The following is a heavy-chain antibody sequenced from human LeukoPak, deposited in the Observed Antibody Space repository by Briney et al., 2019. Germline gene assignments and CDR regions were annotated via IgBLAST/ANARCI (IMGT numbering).Heavy chain of an antibody. CDR3: ARGWGIAGGYYYGMDV. Sequence: PGGSLRLSCAASGFTFSNYWMHGVRQAPGKGLVWVSRINSDGSSTSYADSVKGRFTISRDNAKNTLYLQMNSLRAEDTAVYYCARGWGIAGGYYYGMDVWGQGTTVTVSS. V-gene: IGHV3-74*01. CDR2: INSDGSST. J-gene: IGHJ6*02. CDR1: GFTFSNYW. D-gene: IGHD6-13*01.